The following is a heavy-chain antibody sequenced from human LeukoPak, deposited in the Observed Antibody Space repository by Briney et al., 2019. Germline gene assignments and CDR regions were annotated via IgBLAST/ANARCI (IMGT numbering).Heavy chain of an antibody. CDR1: GFTSSSYE. V-gene: IGHV3-48*03. D-gene: IGHD2-15*01. CDR3: ARGPLGYCSGGSCWVYYFDY. CDR2: ISSSGSTI. Sequence: GGSLRLSCAASGFTSSSYEMNWVRQAPGKGLEWVSYISSSGSTIYYADSVKGRFTISRDNAKNSLYLQMNSLRAEDTAVYYCARGPLGYCSGGSCWVYYFDYWGQGTLVTVSS. J-gene: IGHJ4*02.